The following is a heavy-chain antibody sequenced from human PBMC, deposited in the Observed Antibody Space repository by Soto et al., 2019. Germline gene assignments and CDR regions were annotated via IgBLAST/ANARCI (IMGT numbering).Heavy chain of an antibody. CDR1: GYTFTSYG. CDR2: ISAYNGNT. D-gene: IGHD2-2*01. J-gene: IGHJ4*02. CDR3: ARIAPGCSSTSCYSMGIDY. V-gene: IGHV1-18*01. Sequence: ASVKVSCKASGYTFTSYGISWVRQAPGQGLEWMGWISAYNGNTNYAQKLQGRVTMTTDTSTSTAYMELRSLRSDDTAVYYCARIAPGCSSTSCYSMGIDYWGQGTLVTVSS.